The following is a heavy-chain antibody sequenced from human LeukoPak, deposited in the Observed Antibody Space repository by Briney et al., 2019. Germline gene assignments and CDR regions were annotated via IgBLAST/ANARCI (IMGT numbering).Heavy chain of an antibody. CDR3: ARGQPIYGGYVGYFDY. J-gene: IGHJ4*02. D-gene: IGHD4-17*01. CDR2: IYYSGST. Sequence: PSETLSLTCTVSGGSISSYYWSWIRQPPGKGLEWIGYIYYSGSTNYNPSLKSRVTISVDTSKNQFSLKLSSVTAADTAVYYCARGQPIYGGYVGYFDYWGQGTLVTVSS. V-gene: IGHV4-59*01. CDR1: GGSISSYY.